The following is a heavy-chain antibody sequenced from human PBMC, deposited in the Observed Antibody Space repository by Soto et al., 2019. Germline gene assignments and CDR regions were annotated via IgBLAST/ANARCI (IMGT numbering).Heavy chain of an antibody. CDR3: VRPGRRAGRNYDL. J-gene: IGHJ4*02. Sequence: GESRKIPWNASGNSFSRYWINWGRQMPGKGPGWMGKIDPSDSYTNYSPSFQGHVSISADKSISTAYLQLSSLKASDTAMYYCVRPGRRAGRNYDLWGQGTVVTVSS. CDR1: GNSFSRYW. CDR2: IDPSDSYT. V-gene: IGHV5-10-1*01. D-gene: IGHD6-13*01.